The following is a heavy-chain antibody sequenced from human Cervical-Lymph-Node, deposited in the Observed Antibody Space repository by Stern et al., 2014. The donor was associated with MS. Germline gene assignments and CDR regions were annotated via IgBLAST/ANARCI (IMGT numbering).Heavy chain of an antibody. Sequence: QVQLVESGGGVVQPGRSLRLSCAASGFTFSTYAMHWVRQAPGKGLEWVAVISYDGSNTYHADSVKGRFTISRDNSKNTLDLQMNSLRAEDTAVYYCARERITMGRGVMGRVKYYPHGMDVWGQGTTVTVSS. CDR3: ARERITMGRGVMGRVKYYPHGMDV. CDR2: ISYDGSNT. J-gene: IGHJ6*02. V-gene: IGHV3-30*04. CDR1: GFTFSTYA. D-gene: IGHD3-10*01.